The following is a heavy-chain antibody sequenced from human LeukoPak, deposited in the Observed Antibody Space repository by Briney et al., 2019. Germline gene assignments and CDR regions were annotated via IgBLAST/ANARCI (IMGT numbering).Heavy chain of an antibody. D-gene: IGHD3-10*01. J-gene: IGHJ4*02. CDR3: ARVARITMVRGVNRDFDY. CDR2: INPNSGGT. V-gene: IGHV1-2*02. CDR1: GYTFTGYY. Sequence: GSVKVSCKASGYTFTGYYMHWVRQAPGQGLEWMGWINPNSGGTNYAQKFQGRVTMTRDTSISTAYMELSRLRSDDTAVYYCARVARITMVRGVNRDFDYWGQGTLVTVSS.